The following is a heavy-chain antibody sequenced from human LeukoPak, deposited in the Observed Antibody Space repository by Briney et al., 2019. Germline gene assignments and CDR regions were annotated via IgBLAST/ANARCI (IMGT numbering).Heavy chain of an antibody. CDR2: INPNSGDT. CDR3: ARDRSQGRDFDY. CDR1: GYTFTGYY. J-gene: IGHJ4*02. Sequence: VASVKVSCKASGYTFTGYYMHWVRQAPGQGLAWMGWINPNSGDTNYAQKFQGRVTMTRDTSISTAYMDLSRLTSDDTAVYYCARDRSQGRDFDYWGQGTLVTVSS. D-gene: IGHD3-10*01. V-gene: IGHV1-2*02.